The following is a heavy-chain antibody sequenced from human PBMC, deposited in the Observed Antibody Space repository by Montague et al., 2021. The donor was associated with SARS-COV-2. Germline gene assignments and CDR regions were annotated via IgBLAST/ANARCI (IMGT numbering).Heavy chain of an antibody. V-gene: IGHV4-34*01. D-gene: IGHD3-22*01. Sequence: SETLSLTCAVYGGSFSDYFWTWIRYPHGTGLDWVGEINHRRTSNYNPSLKSRVSISVDTSKNQFSLYLGSVTAADTAVYYCARGRQHFNMIVVVMTGGEYYLDXSGKGTLVTVAS. CDR3: ARGRQHFNMIVVVMTGGEYYLDX. J-gene: IGHJ4*02. CDR2: INHRRTS. CDR1: GGSFSDYF.